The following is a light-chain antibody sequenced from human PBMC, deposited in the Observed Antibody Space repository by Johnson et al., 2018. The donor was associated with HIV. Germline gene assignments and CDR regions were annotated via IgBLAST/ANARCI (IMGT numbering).Light chain of an antibody. CDR3: GTWDSSLSASV. J-gene: IGLJ1*01. CDR2: ENN. CDR1: SSNIGNNY. V-gene: IGLV1-51*02. Sequence: QPPSVSAAPGQKVTISCSGSSSNIGNNYVSWYQQLPGTAPKLLIYENNKRPSGIPYRFSGSKSGTSATLGITGLQTGGEADYYCGTWDSSLSASVFGTGTKVTVL.